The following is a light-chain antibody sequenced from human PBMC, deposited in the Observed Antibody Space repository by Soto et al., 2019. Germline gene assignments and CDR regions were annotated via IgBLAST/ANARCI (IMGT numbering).Light chain of an antibody. CDR2: AAS. Sequence: DIQMTQSPSSLSASVGDRVTITCRASQSISSYLNWYHQKPGKAPKLLIYAASSLQSGVPSRFSGSGPGTDFTLTISSLQPEDFATYYCQQSYSTLWTFGQGTKVDIK. V-gene: IGKV1-39*01. CDR1: QSISSY. CDR3: QQSYSTLWT. J-gene: IGKJ1*01.